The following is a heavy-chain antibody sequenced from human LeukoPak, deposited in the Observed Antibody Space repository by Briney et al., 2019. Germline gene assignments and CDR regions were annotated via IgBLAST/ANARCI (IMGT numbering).Heavy chain of an antibody. CDR2: IRHDGSNK. V-gene: IGHV3-30*02. D-gene: IGHD1-26*01. J-gene: IGHJ6*03. CDR1: GFTFSSYG. CDR3: ARDPCSGNYGAYYYYYMDV. Sequence: GGSLRLSCAASGFTFSSYGMHWVRQAPGKGLEWVAFIRHDGSNKYYADSVKGRFTISRDNAKNSLYLQMNGLRAEDTAVYYCARDPCSGNYGAYYYYYMDVWGKGTTVTISS.